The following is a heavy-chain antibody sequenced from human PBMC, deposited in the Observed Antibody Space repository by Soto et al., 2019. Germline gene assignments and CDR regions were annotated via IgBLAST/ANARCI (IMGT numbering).Heavy chain of an antibody. CDR1: GYSFTSLD. Sequence: EASVKVSCKASGYSFTSLDINWVGQTTGQGLEWMGWMQPSSGRTGYAQKFQGRVTMTSDTSINTAYMELSSLASDDPAFYYCAGGVTAGVDYWRQRAQVTVSS. J-gene: IGHJ4*02. CDR2: MQPSSGRT. V-gene: IGHV1-8*01. D-gene: IGHD1-26*01. CDR3: AGGVTAGVDY.